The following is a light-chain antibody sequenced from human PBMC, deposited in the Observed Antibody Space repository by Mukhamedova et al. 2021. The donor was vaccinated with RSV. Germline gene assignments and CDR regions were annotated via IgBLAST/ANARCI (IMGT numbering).Light chain of an antibody. V-gene: IGKV1-5*03. CDR3: QQYRSYSPYT. CDR2: RAS. Sequence: WYQRRVHGKVPKLLISRASSLESGVPSRFSGSGSGTEFTLTISSLQPDDLATYHCQQYRSYSPYTFGQGTKLEI. J-gene: IGKJ2*01.